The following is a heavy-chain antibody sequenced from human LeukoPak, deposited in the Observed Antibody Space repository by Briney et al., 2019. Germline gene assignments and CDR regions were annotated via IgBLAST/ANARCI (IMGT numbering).Heavy chain of an antibody. Sequence: SGGPLRLSWAASGFPLSIYAISWVGQAPGRGLKGISYISSINIRTYYADSVRGRFTISRDNARNSLYLQMNSLTDDDTAVYYCAREGIASCGGSCYSTLGYWGQGTLVTVSS. D-gene: IGHD2-21*01. V-gene: IGHV3-48*02. CDR2: ISSINIRT. CDR3: AREGIASCGGSCYSTLGY. CDR1: GFPLSIYA. J-gene: IGHJ4*02.